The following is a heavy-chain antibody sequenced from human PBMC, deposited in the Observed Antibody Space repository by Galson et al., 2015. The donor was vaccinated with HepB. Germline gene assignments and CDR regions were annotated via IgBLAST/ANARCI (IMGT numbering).Heavy chain of an antibody. J-gene: IGHJ3*02. CDR3: ARTIRGRDAFDI. CDR2: IYSGGST. V-gene: IGHV3-66*02. D-gene: IGHD2-2*02. Sequence: SLRLSCAASGFTVSSNYMSWVRQAPGKGLEWVSVIYSGGSTYYADSVKGRFTISRDNSKNTLYLQMNSLRAEDTAVYYCARTIRGRDAFDIWGQGTMVTVSS. CDR1: GFTVSSNY.